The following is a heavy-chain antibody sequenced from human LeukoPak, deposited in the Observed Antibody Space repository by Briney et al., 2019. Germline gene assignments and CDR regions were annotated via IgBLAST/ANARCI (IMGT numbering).Heavy chain of an antibody. V-gene: IGHV3-9*01. CDR1: GFTFDDYA. D-gene: IGHD3-3*02. CDR3: AKDLSALLPGAHNYMDV. CDR2: ISWNSGSI. J-gene: IGHJ6*03. Sequence: GGSLRLSCAASGFTFDDYAMHWVRQAPGKGLEWVSGISWNSGSIGYADSVKGRFTISRGNAKNSLYLQMNSLRAEDTALYYCAKDLSALLPGAHNYMDVWGKGTTVTISS.